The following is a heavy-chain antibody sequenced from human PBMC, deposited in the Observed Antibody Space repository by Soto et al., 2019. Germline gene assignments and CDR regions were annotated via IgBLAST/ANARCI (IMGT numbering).Heavy chain of an antibody. J-gene: IGHJ4*02. D-gene: IGHD3-22*01. CDR1: GGSVSNSSFC. CDR2: IYYSGST. Sequence: SETLSLTCAVSGGSVSNSSFCWSWIRQPPGGRLEWIGNIYYSGSTNYNPSLKSRVTISVHTSKNQFSLKLTSVTAADTAVYYCARVRSSGYYGLLDYWGQGTLVTVSS. V-gene: IGHV4-61*01. CDR3: ARVRSSGYYGLLDY.